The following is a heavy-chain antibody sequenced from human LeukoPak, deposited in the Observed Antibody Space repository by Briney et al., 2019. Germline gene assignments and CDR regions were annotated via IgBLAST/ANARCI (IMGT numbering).Heavy chain of an antibody. CDR2: IYYSGST. J-gene: IGHJ3*02. V-gene: IGHV4-59*08. CDR1: GGSISSYY. CDR3: ARQRRARGAFDI. Sequence: PSETLSLTCTVSGGSISSYYWSWIRQPPGKGLEWIGYIYYSGSTNYNPSLKSRVTISVDTSKNQFSLKLSSVTAADTAVYYCARQRRARGAFDIWGQGAMVTVSS.